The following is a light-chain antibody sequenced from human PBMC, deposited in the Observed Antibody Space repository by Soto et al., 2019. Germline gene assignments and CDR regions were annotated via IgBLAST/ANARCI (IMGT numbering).Light chain of an antibody. CDR2: KAS. J-gene: IGKJ1*01. CDR3: QQYNSYPWT. V-gene: IGKV1-5*03. CDR1: QSISSW. Sequence: DIQMTQSPSSMFQSXGDRVTISXXASQSISSWLAWYQQKPGKAPKLLIYKASSLESGVPSRFSGSGSGTEFTLTISSLQPDDFATYYCQQYNSYPWTFGQGTKVDI.